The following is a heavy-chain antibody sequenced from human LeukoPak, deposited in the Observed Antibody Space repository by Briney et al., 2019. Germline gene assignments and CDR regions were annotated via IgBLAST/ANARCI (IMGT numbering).Heavy chain of an antibody. Sequence: GASVKVSCKASGYTFTGYYMHWVRQAPGQGLEWMGWINPNSGGTNYAQKFQGRVTMTRDTSISTAYMELSRPRSDDTAVYYCARAGAVATMYNWFDPWGQGTLVTVSS. V-gene: IGHV1-2*02. J-gene: IGHJ5*02. CDR1: GYTFTGYY. D-gene: IGHD6-19*01. CDR2: INPNSGGT. CDR3: ARAGAVATMYNWFDP.